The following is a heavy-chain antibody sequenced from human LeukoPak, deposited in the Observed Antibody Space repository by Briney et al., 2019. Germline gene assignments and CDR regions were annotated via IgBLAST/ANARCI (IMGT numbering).Heavy chain of an antibody. CDR3: ARVRGSESYYNPLKYNWFDP. CDR2: IYYSGST. CDR1: GGSISSYY. D-gene: IGHD3-10*01. Sequence: SETLSLTCTVSGGSISSYYWSWIRQPPGKGLEWIGYIYYSGSTNYNPSLKSRVTISVDTSKNQFSLKLSSVTAADTAVYYCARVRGSESYYNPLKYNWFDPWGQGTLVTVSS. V-gene: IGHV4-59*01. J-gene: IGHJ5*02.